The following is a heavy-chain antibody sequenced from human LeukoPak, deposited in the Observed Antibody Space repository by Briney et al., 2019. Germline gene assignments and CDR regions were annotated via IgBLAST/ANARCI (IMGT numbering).Heavy chain of an antibody. V-gene: IGHV3-53*01. CDR1: GFTVSSNY. CDR2: IYSGGST. J-gene: IGHJ6*02. CDR3: ARDQCSGGSCSNSGYYYYGMDV. Sequence: GGSLRLSCAASGFTVSSNYMSWVRQAPGKGLEWVSVIYSGGSTYYADSVKGRFTISRDNSKNTLYLQMNSLRAEDTAVYYCARDQCSGGSCSNSGYYYYGMDVWGQGTTVTVSS. D-gene: IGHD2-15*01.